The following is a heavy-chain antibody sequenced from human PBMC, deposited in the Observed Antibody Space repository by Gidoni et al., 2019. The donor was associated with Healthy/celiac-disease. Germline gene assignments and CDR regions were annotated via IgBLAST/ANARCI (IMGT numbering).Heavy chain of an antibody. CDR2: ISDYNGNT. V-gene: IGHV1-18*01. CDR3: ARVSHDAFDI. Sequence: HVQLAQSGAEVHQPGASVKFSCQASGYTFTSYGISWARQAPGQGLEWMGWISDYNGNTNYAQKLQGRVTMTTDTSTRTAYMELRSLRSDDTAVYYCARVSHDAFDIWGQGTMVTVSS. CDR1: GYTFTSYG. J-gene: IGHJ3*02.